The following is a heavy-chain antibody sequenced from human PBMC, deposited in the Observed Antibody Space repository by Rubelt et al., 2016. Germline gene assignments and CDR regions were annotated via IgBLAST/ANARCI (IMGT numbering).Heavy chain of an antibody. J-gene: IGHJ6*02. CDR2: ISGSGGST. Sequence: VQLAESGGGLVQPGGSLRLSCAASGFTFTTYAMSWVRQAPGKGLEWVSTISGSGGSTYYADSVKGRFTISRDNSKNTLYLQMNSLRAEDTAVYYCARTYGGYYYGMDVWGQGTTVTVSS. CDR3: ARTYGGYYYGMDV. CDR1: GFTFTTYA. D-gene: IGHD4-23*01. V-gene: IGHV3-23*04.